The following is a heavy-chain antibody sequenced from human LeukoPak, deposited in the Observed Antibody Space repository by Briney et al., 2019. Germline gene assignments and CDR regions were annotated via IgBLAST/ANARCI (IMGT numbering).Heavy chain of an antibody. J-gene: IGHJ4*02. Sequence: GSLRLSCAASGFTFSSHWMTWVRQAPGKGLEWIGYIYYSGSTNYNPSLKSRVTISVDTSKNQFSLKLSSVTAADTAVYYCARGRLSDYGDYPHFDYWGQGTLVTVSS. CDR3: ARGRLSDYGDYPHFDY. CDR2: IYYSGST. D-gene: IGHD4-17*01. CDR1: GFTFSSHW. V-gene: IGHV4-59*11.